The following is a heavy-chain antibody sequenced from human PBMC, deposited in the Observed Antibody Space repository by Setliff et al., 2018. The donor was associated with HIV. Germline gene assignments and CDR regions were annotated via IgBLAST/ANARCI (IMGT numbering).Heavy chain of an antibody. Sequence: VKVSCKTSGYIFIRYYIFWVRQAPGQGLEWMGNINPHTGVTRYAEKFQGRVTMTGDTSISTIYMELSRLRSDDTAVYYCARDVRDGFEEWFSTLDDGMDVWGQGTTVTVSS. CDR2: INPHTGVT. J-gene: IGHJ6*02. V-gene: IGHV1-2*02. D-gene: IGHD3-3*01. CDR1: GYIFIRYY. CDR3: ARDVRDGFEEWFSTLDDGMDV.